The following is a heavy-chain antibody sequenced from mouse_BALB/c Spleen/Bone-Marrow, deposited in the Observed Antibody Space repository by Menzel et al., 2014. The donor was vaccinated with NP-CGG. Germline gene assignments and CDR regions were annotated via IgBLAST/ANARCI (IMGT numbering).Heavy chain of an antibody. CDR2: ISSGGSYT. Sequence: DVMLVESGGDLVKPGGSLKLSCAASGFTFSNYGMSWVRQTPDKRLEWVATISSGGSYTYYPDSVKGRFTISRDNAKNTLYLQMNSLKSEDTSMYYCARRDGGPMDYWGQGTSVTVSS. J-gene: IGHJ4*01. V-gene: IGHV5-6*02. CDR3: ARRDGGPMDY. CDR1: GFTFSNYG. D-gene: IGHD2-3*01.